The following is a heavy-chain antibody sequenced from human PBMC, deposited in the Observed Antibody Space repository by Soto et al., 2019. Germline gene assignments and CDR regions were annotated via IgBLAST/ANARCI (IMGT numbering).Heavy chain of an antibody. Sequence: ASVKVSCKASGYTFTSYGISWVRQAPGQGLEWMGWISAYNGNTNYAQKLQGRGTMTTDTPTRTAYMELRSLRSDDTAVYYCARPYYYDSSGSPRSVYFDYWGQGTLVTVSS. J-gene: IGHJ4*02. CDR2: ISAYNGNT. D-gene: IGHD3-22*01. CDR1: GYTFTSYG. CDR3: ARPYYYDSSGSPRSVYFDY. V-gene: IGHV1-18*01.